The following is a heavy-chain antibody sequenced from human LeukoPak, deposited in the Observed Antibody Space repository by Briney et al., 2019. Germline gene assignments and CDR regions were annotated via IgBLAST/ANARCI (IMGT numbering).Heavy chain of an antibody. CDR2: ISSSSSYI. CDR1: GFTFSSYS. D-gene: IGHD6-13*01. CDR3: ARVSAIAAPDY. J-gene: IGHJ4*02. V-gene: IGHV3-21*01. Sequence: GGSLRLSCAAPGFTFSSYSMNWVRQAPGKGLEWVSSISSSSSYIYYADSVKGRFTISRDNAKNSLYLQMNSLRAEDTAVYYCARVSAIAAPDYWGQGTLVTVSS.